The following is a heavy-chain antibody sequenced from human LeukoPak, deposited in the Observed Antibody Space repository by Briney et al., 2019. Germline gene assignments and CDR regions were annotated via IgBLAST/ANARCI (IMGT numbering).Heavy chain of an antibody. CDR1: GGSISSYY. CDR2: IYYSGST. D-gene: IGHD5-24*01. Sequence: PSETLSLTCTVSGGSISSYYWSWIRQPPGKGLEWIGYIYYSGSTNYNPSLKSRVTISVDTSKNQFSLKLSSVTAADTAVYYCARDRRDGFNGGMDVWGQGTTVTVSS. J-gene: IGHJ6*02. V-gene: IGHV4-59*01. CDR3: ARDRRDGFNGGMDV.